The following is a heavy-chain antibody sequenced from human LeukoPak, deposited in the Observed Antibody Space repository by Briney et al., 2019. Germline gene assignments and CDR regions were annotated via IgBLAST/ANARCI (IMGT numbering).Heavy chain of an antibody. D-gene: IGHD2-2*01. CDR3: ARGRYCTSTSCSHFDY. CDR1: GYSFTNYW. V-gene: IGHV5-51*01. J-gene: IGHJ4*02. Sequence: GESLKISCKGSGYSFTNYWIAWVRQMPGRGLEWMGIIHPGDSDTRYSPSFQGQVTISGDRSISTAYLQWSSLKASDTAMYYCARGRYCTSTSCSHFDYWGQGTLVTVSS. CDR2: IHPGDSDT.